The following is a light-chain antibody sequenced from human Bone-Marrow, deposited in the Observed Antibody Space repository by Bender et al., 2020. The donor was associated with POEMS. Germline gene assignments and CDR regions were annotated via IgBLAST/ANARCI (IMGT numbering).Light chain of an antibody. J-gene: IGLJ3*02. CDR2: DVS. CDR3: SSYTSSGTNVV. Sequence: QSALTQPASMSGSPEQSITISCTGTNRDVGGYNYVSWYQQHPGRAPKLMIYDVSNRPSGVSDRFSGSKSGNTASLTISGLQAEDEAAYYCSSYTSSGTNVVFGGGTKLTVL. V-gene: IGLV2-14*03. CDR1: NRDVGGYNY.